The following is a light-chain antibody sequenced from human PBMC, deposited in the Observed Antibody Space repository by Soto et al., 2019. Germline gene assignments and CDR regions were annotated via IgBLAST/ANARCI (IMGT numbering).Light chain of an antibody. CDR3: QEYGSSPLT. CDR1: QSVSSSY. V-gene: IGKV3-20*01. Sequence: EIVLTQSPGTLSLSPGERATLSCRASQSVSSSYLAWYQQKPGQAPGLLIYGASSRATGIADMISGSGSRTDFTLTISRLEPEAAAVYYCQEYGSSPLTFCGGTKVEIK. CDR2: GAS. J-gene: IGKJ4*01.